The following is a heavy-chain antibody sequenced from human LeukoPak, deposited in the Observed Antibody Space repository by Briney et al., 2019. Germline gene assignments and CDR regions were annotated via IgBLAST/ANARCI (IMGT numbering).Heavy chain of an antibody. CDR3: ARLVVGFDY. Sequence: RPGGSLRLSCAASGFTISSDYMSWVRQAPGKGLEWVSLIYNNGNTYYTDSVKGRFTISRDNSKNTVYLQMNSLRADDTAVYYCARLVVGFDYWGQGTLVTVSS. CDR1: GFTISSDY. CDR2: IYNNGNT. D-gene: IGHD2-2*01. J-gene: IGHJ4*02. V-gene: IGHV3-53*01.